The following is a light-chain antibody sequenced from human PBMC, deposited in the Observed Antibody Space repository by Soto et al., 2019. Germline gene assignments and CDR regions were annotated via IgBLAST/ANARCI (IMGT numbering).Light chain of an antibody. V-gene: IGLV2-14*01. Sequence: QSALTQPASVSGSPGQSITISCTGTSSDVGGHNYVSWYQQHPDKAPKLMIFEVTNRPSGVSNRFSGSKSGNTASLTISGLQAEDEADYFCSSYTTGSTPVVFGGGTQLTVL. CDR2: EVT. CDR1: SSDVGGHNY. J-gene: IGLJ2*01. CDR3: SSYTTGSTPVV.